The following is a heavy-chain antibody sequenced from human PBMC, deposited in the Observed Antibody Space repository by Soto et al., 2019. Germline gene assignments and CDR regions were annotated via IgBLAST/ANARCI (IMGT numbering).Heavy chain of an antibody. CDR1: GDSVSSNSAG. D-gene: IGHD6-19*01. CDR3: ARDHEDSSGPGAFDI. Sequence: SQTLSLTCAITGDSVSSNSAGWSWVRQSPSRGLEWLGRTYYRSKWYNDYAVSVKSRITINPDTSKNQFSLQLNSVTPEDTAVYYCARDHEDSSGPGAFDIWGQGTMVTVSS. V-gene: IGHV6-1*01. J-gene: IGHJ3*02. CDR2: TYYRSKWYN.